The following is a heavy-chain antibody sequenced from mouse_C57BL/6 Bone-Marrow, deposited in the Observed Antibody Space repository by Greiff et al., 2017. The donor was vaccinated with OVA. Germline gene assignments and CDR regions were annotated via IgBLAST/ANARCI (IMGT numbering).Heavy chain of an antibody. J-gene: IGHJ2*01. D-gene: IGHD1-1*01. Sequence: VQLKESGPVLVKPGASVKMSCKASGYTFTDYYMNWVKQSPGQSLEWIGVINPYNGGTSYNQKFKGKATLTVDKSSSTAYMELNSLTSEDSAVYYCARDSSTTVVATDYWGQGTTLTVSS. CDR3: ARDSSTTVVATDY. CDR1: GYTFTDYY. V-gene: IGHV1-19*01. CDR2: INPYNGGT.